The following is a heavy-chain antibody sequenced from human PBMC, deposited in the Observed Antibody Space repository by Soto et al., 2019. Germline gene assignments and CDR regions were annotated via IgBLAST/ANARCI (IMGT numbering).Heavy chain of an antibody. CDR3: ATAGLTGTV. V-gene: IGHV3-48*04. J-gene: IGHJ6*02. D-gene: IGHD3-9*01. CDR2: ISVSGTMR. CDR1: GFIFNTYS. Sequence: PGESLKISCAASGFIFNTYSMNWVRQAPGKGLEWVSYISVSGTMRFYADAVKGRFTISRDNTKKILYLQMNSLRAEDTALYYCATAGLTGTVWGQGTTVTVSS.